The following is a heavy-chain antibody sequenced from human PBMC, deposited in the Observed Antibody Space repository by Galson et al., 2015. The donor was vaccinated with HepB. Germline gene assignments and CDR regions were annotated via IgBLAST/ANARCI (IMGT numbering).Heavy chain of an antibody. CDR3: ARDWEQPVPDHDAFDI. CDR1: GYTFTSYG. D-gene: IGHD6-13*01. V-gene: IGHV1-18*01. CDR2: ISAYNGNT. Sequence: SVKVSCKASGYTFTSYGISWVRQAPGQGLEWMGWISAYNGNTNYAQKLQGRVTMTTDTSTSTAYMELRSLRSDDTAVYYCARDWEQPVPDHDAFDIWSQGTMVTVSS. J-gene: IGHJ3*02.